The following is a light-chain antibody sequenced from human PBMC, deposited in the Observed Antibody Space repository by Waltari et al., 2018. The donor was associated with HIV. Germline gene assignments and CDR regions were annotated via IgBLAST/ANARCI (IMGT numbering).Light chain of an antibody. CDR2: GES. Sequence: EIVMTQPPAPLSASPGERATFSCRASQSLSSNLAWYQQKPGQAPRLLIYGESTRATGIPARFSGSGSGTEFTLTISSLQSEDFAVYYCQQYTNWPLTFGGGTKVEIK. CDR1: QSLSSN. J-gene: IGKJ4*01. CDR3: QQYTNWPLT. V-gene: IGKV3-15*01.